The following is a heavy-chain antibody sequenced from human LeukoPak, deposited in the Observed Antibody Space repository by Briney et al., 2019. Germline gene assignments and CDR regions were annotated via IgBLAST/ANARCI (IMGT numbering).Heavy chain of an antibody. J-gene: IGHJ6*02. CDR2: FDPEDGET. CDR1: GYTLTELS. Sequence: ASVKVSCKVSGYTLTELSMHWVRQAPGKGLEWMGGFDPEDGETIYAQKFQGRVTMTEDTSTSTAYMELRSLRSDDTAVYYCARDPRLSHTYYDFWSGAYYYYGMDVWGQGTTVTVSS. D-gene: IGHD3-3*01. V-gene: IGHV1-24*01. CDR3: ARDPRLSHTYYDFWSGAYYYYGMDV.